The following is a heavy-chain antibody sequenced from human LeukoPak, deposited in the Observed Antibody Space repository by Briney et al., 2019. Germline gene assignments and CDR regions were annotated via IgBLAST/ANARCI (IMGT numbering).Heavy chain of an antibody. V-gene: IGHV1-69*01. CDR3: ARGLEGSVAGTDY. CDR1: GGTFSSYA. D-gene: IGHD6-19*01. J-gene: IGHJ4*02. Sequence: SVKVSCKASGGTFSSYAISWVRQAPGQGLEWMGRIIPIFGIANYAQKFQGRVTITADESTSTAYMELSSLKSEDTAVYYCARGLEGSVAGTDYWGQGTQVTVSS. CDR2: IIPIFGIA.